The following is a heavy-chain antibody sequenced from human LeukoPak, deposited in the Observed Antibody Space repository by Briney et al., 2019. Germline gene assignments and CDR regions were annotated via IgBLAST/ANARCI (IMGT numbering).Heavy chain of an antibody. J-gene: IGHJ4*02. CDR3: ARQGRDGYNPIDY. CDR1: GYSFTSYW. CDR2: IYPGDSDT. V-gene: IGHV5-51*01. D-gene: IGHD5-24*01. Sequence: GESLQISCQGSGYSFTSYWIGWVRQMPGKGLEWMGIIYPGDSDTRYSPSFQGQVTISADKSISTAYLQWSSLKASDTAMYYCARQGRDGYNPIDYWGQGTLVTVSS.